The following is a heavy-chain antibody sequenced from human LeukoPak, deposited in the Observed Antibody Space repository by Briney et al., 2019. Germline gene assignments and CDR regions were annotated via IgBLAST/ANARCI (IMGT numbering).Heavy chain of an antibody. Sequence: GGSLRLSCAASGFTSRSYAMSWVRQAPGKGLEWVSTINGNGDNTYYADSVKGRVTISRGNSKNTLYLQMNSLRVEDTAAYYCARRGDYFPFDYWGQGILVTVSS. CDR1: GFTSRSYA. CDR2: INGNGDNT. CDR3: ARRGDYFPFDY. J-gene: IGHJ4*02. D-gene: IGHD3-16*01. V-gene: IGHV3-23*01.